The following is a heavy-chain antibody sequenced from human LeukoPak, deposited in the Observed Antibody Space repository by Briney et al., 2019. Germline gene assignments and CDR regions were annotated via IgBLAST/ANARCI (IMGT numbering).Heavy chain of an antibody. Sequence: SETLSLTCAVYGGSFSGYYWSWIRQPPGKGLEWIGEINHSGSTNYNPSLKGRVTISVDTSKNQFSLKLSSVTAADTAVYYCARGSRGSGSYYSGYFDYWGQGTLVTVSS. D-gene: IGHD3-10*01. CDR3: ARGSRGSGSYYSGYFDY. CDR1: GGSFSGYY. V-gene: IGHV4-34*01. J-gene: IGHJ4*02. CDR2: INHSGST.